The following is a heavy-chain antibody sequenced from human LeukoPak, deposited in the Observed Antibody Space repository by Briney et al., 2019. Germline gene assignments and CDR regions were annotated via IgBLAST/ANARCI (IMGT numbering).Heavy chain of an antibody. J-gene: IGHJ4*02. Sequence: GGSLRLSCAASGFTFSSYGMHWVRQAPGKGLEWVAFIRYDGSNKYYADSVKGRFTISRDNSKNTLYLQMNSLRAEDTAVYYCAKGDWDIVVVPAAHHFDYWGQGTLVTVSS. D-gene: IGHD2-2*01. CDR1: GFTFSSYG. V-gene: IGHV3-30*02. CDR3: AKGDWDIVVVPAAHHFDY. CDR2: IRYDGSNK.